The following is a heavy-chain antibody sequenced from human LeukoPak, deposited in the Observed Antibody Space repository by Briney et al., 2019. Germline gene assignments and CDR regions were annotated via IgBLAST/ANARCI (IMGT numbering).Heavy chain of an antibody. CDR3: ARTYSSGWYYFDY. V-gene: IGHV1-2*04. J-gene: IGHJ4*02. CDR2: INPNSGGT. Sequence: ASVKVSCKASGYTFTGYYMHWVRQAPGQGLEWMGWINPNSGGTNYALKFQGWVTMTRDTSISTAYMELSRLRSDDTAVYYCARTYSSGWYYFDYWGQGTLVTVSS. D-gene: IGHD6-19*01. CDR1: GYTFTGYY.